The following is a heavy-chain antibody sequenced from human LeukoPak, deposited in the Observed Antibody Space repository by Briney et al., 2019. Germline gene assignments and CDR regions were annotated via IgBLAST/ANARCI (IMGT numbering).Heavy chain of an antibody. CDR3: AKGSSSGWGIFDY. J-gene: IGHJ4*02. CDR1: GLTFNNYA. V-gene: IGHV3-23*01. D-gene: IGHD6-19*01. CDR2: AVGSGSNT. Sequence: GSLRLSCAASGLTFNNYAMSWVRQAPGKGLEWVSTAVGSGSNTYYADSVKGRFTLSRDDSKNTLYLQMNSLSAEDTAVYYCAKGSSSGWGIFDYWGQGTLVTVSS.